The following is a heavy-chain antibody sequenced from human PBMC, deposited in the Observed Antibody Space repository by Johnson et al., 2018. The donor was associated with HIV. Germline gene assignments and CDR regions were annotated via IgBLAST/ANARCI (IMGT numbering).Heavy chain of an antibody. CDR2: INQYGSEE. CDR3: ASSTVMMTDDAFDI. J-gene: IGHJ3*02. CDR1: GFTVSSNY. D-gene: IGHD4-11*01. V-gene: IGHV3-7*03. Sequence: VQLVESGGGLIQPGGSLRLSCAASGFTVSSNYMSWIRQAPGKGLEWVANINQYGSEEYYVDSVKGRFPISRDNAKNSMYLQMNTLNAEDTAVYYCASSTVMMTDDAFDIWGQGTVVTVSP.